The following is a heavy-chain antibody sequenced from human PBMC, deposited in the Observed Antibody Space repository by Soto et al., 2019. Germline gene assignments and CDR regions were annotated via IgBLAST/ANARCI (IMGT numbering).Heavy chain of an antibody. V-gene: IGHV1-69*13. D-gene: IGHD6-19*01. CDR2: IIPIFGTA. Sequence: SVKVSCKASGGTFSSYAISWVRPAPVQGLEWMGGIIPIFGTANYAQKFQGRVKITADQSTSTAYMELSSLRSEDPAVYYCARPRGGIAVSFDYGGQGTLVTVS. J-gene: IGHJ4*02. CDR3: ARPRGGIAVSFDY. CDR1: GGTFSSYA.